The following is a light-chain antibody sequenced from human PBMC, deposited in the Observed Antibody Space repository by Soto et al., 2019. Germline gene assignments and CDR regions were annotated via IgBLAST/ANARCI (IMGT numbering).Light chain of an antibody. CDR2: EVS. J-gene: IGLJ3*02. Sequence: QSALTQPASVSGSPGQSITISCTGTSSYVGGYNDVSWYQQHPGKAPKLLIYEVSNRPSGVSNRFSGSKSGNTASLTISGLQAEDEADYCCTSYTSSSTRVFGGGTKLTVL. CDR1: SSYVGGYND. V-gene: IGLV2-14*01. CDR3: TSYTSSSTRV.